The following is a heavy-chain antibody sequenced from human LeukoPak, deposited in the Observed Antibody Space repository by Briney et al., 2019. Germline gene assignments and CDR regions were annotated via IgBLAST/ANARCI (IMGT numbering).Heavy chain of an antibody. CDR2: INWNGDRT. D-gene: IGHD3-10*01. J-gene: IGHJ4*02. CDR1: GFTFHDYD. Sequence: PGRSLRLSWAASGFTFHDYDMSWDRQSPGKGLEWVSGINWNGDRTGYADFVKGRFTISRDNAKKSLYLQMNSLRAEDTALYYCARRDYYGSGSPDFWGQGTLVTVSS. CDR3: ARRDYYGSGSPDF. V-gene: IGHV3-20*04.